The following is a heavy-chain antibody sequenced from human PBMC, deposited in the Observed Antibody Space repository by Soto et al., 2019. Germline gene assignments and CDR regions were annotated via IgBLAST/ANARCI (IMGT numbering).Heavy chain of an antibody. Sequence: QVQLVESGGGVVQPGRSLRLSCAAFGFTFSSYGMHWVRQAPGKGLEWVAVISYDGSNKYYADSVKGRFTISRDNSKNTLYLQMNSLRAEDTAVYYCAKEDYGDENWFDPWGQGTLVTVSS. D-gene: IGHD4-17*01. CDR1: GFTFSSYG. CDR3: AKEDYGDENWFDP. CDR2: ISYDGSNK. V-gene: IGHV3-30*18. J-gene: IGHJ5*02.